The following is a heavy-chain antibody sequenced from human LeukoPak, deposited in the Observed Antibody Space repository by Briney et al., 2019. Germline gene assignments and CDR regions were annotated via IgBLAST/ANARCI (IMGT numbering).Heavy chain of an antibody. J-gene: IGHJ4*02. CDR3: ARRGHSYGVLDGQYYFDY. Sequence: ASVKVSCTASGYTFTSYYMHWVRQASGQGLEWMGIINPSGGSTSYAQKFQGRVTMTRDMSTSTVYMELSSLRSEDTAVYYCARRGHSYGVLDGQYYFDYWGQGTLVTVSS. V-gene: IGHV1-46*01. D-gene: IGHD5-18*01. CDR2: INPSGGST. CDR1: GYTFTSYY.